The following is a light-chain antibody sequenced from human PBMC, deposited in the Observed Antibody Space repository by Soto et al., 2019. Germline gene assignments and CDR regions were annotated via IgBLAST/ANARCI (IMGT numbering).Light chain of an antibody. CDR1: SIDVGGYNY. Sequence: QSVLTQPASVSGSLGQSITISCTGTSIDVGGYNYVSWYQQHPGQAPKLLIYDVSHRPSGISYRFSGSKSGNTASLTISGLQDEDEADYYCSSYTGSAALVIFGGGTKLTVL. CDR3: SSYTGSAALVI. J-gene: IGLJ2*01. V-gene: IGLV2-14*03. CDR2: DVS.